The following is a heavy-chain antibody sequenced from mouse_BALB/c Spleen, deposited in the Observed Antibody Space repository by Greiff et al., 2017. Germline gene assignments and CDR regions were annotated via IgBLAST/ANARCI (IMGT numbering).Heavy chain of an antibody. Sequence: VMLVESGPGLVAPSQSLSITCTVSGFSLTSYGVHWVRQPPGKGLEWLGVIWAGGSTNYNSALMSRLSISKDNSKSQVFLKMNSLQTDDTAMYYCARDCWRGYGSVYAMDYWGQGTSVTVSS. CDR2: IWAGGST. V-gene: IGHV2-9*02. CDR3: ARDCWRGYGSVYAMDY. J-gene: IGHJ4*01. D-gene: IGHD1-1*01. CDR1: GFSLTSYG.